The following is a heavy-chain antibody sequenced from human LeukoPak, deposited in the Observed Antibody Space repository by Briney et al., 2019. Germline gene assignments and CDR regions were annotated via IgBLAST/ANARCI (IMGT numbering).Heavy chain of an antibody. J-gene: IGHJ3*02. Sequence: GGSLRLSCAASGFTFSSYAMHWVRQAPGRGLEWVSFIYAGGSTYYADSVRGRFIMSRDNAKNSLYLQMNSLRAEDTAVYYCARVGAGDAFDIWGQGTMVTVSS. D-gene: IGHD3-16*01. CDR3: ARVGAGDAFDI. V-gene: IGHV3-53*01. CDR2: IYAGGST. CDR1: GFTFSSYA.